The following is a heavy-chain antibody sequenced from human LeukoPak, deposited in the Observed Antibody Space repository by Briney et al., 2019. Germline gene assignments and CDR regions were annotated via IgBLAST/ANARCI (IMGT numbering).Heavy chain of an antibody. Sequence: PSETLSLTCIVSGDSISSGDYYWSWIRQHPGKGLEWIGYINYSGNTYYNAFLRSRVTISVDTSKNQFSLKLTSVTAADTAVYYCARDRDSGSQHAFGIWGQGTMVTVSS. CDR2: INYSGNT. CDR1: GDSISSGDYY. D-gene: IGHD5-12*01. CDR3: ARDRDSGSQHAFGI. J-gene: IGHJ3*02. V-gene: IGHV4-31*03.